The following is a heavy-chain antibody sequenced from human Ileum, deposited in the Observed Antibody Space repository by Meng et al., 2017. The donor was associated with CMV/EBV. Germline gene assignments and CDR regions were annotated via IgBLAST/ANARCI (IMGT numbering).Heavy chain of an antibody. CDR2: IDTNTGNP. D-gene: IGHD1-26*01. CDR3: ARDGLSGRYFDY. J-gene: IGHJ4*02. V-gene: IGHV7-4-1*02. Sequence: CKTSGYTFTSNNIIWVRQAPGQGPEWMGWIDTNTGNPTYAQGFTGRFVFPLDTSVKTAYLQISSLKAEDTAVYYCARDGLSGRYFDYWGQGTLVTVSS. CDR1: GYTFTSNN.